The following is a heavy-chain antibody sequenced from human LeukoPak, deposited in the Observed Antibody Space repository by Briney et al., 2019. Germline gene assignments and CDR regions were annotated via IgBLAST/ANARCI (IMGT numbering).Heavy chain of an antibody. V-gene: IGHV3-23*01. D-gene: IGHD3-16*02. CDR2: ISGSGGST. J-gene: IGHJ6*02. Sequence: QPGGSLRLSCAASGFTFSSYWMSWVRQAPGKGLEWVSAISGSGGSTYYADSVKGRFTISRDNSKNTLYLQMNSLRAEDTAVYYCAKWGEGGANYVWGSYRYPDEYYYYGMDVWGQGTTVTVSS. CDR3: AKWGEGGANYVWGSYRYPDEYYYYGMDV. CDR1: GFTFSSYW.